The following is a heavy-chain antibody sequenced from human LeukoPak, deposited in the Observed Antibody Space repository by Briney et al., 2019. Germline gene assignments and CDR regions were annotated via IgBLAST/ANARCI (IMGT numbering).Heavy chain of an antibody. J-gene: IGHJ6*03. CDR3: AKAGLISPYYYYMDV. CDR1: GFTVSSNY. V-gene: IGHV3-53*01. CDR2: IYSGGST. D-gene: IGHD2-8*01. Sequence: GGSLRLSCAASGFTVSSNYMSWVRQAPGKGLEWVSVIYSGGSTYYADSVKGRFTISRDNSKNTLYLQMNSLRAEDTAVYYCAKAGLISPYYYYMDVWGKGTTVTISS.